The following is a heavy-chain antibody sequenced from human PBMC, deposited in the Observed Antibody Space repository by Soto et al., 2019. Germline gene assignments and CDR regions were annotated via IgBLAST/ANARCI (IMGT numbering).Heavy chain of an antibody. CDR1: GGSVSSGSYY. J-gene: IGHJ6*02. CDR2: IYYSGST. V-gene: IGHV4-61*01. D-gene: IGHD6-6*01. CDR3: ARDRGIAARPYPYCYGMDV. Sequence: ETLSLTCTVSGGSVSSGSYYWSWIRQPPGKGLEWIGYIYYSGSTNYNPSLKSRVTISVDTSKNQFSLKLSSVTAADTAVYYCARDRGIAARPYPYCYGMDVWGQGTTVTVSS.